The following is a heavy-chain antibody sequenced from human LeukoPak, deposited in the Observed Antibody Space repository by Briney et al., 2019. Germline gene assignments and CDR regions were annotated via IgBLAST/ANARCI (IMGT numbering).Heavy chain of an antibody. D-gene: IGHD2-21*02. CDR2: INPNIGDA. V-gene: IGHV1-2*02. J-gene: IGHJ5*01. CDR3: ARMDLDGGDSIGFDS. Sequence: ASVKVSCKASGYTFTGYFMHWVRQALGQGLEWMGWINPNIGDASYAQKFQGRVTMTRDRSINTAYMELSRLTSDDTAVYYCARMDLDGGDSIGFDSWGQGTLVTVSS. CDR1: GYTFTGYF.